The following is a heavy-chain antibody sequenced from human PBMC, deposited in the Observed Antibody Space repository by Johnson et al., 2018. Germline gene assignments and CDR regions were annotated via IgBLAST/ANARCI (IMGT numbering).Heavy chain of an antibody. CDR2: ISRSSSYI. CDR1: GFTFSSYS. CDR3: ARDVTPGTTTFYYDGMDV. Sequence: VQLVQSGGGLVEPGGSLRLSCAASGFTFSSYSINWVRQAPGKGLEWVSSISRSSSYIYYADSVKGRFTISRDNAKNSLYLQMNSLRAEDTAVYYCARDVTPGTTTFYYDGMDVWGQGTTVTVSS. V-gene: IGHV3-21*01. J-gene: IGHJ6*02. D-gene: IGHD1-7*01.